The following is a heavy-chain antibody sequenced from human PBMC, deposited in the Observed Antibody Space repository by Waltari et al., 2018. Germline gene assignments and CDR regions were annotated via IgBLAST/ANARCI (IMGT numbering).Heavy chain of an antibody. Sequence: QVQLVQSGAEVKKPGSSVKVSCKASGGTFSSYAISWVRQAPGQGLEWMGGIIPIFGTANYEQKFQGRVTITTDESTSTAYMELSSLRSEDTAVYYCARDGVGSGSYSAFDCWGQGTLVTVSS. CDR3: ARDGVGSGSYSAFDC. CDR2: IIPIFGTA. V-gene: IGHV1-69*05. CDR1: GGTFSSYA. D-gene: IGHD3-10*01. J-gene: IGHJ4*02.